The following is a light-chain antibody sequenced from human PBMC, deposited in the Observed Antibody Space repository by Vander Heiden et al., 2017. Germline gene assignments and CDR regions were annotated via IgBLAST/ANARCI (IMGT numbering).Light chain of an antibody. CDR1: PRVSSSY. J-gene: IGKJ3*01. Sequence: EIVLTQSPGTLSLSPGERATLSCRASPRVSSSYLAWYQQKPGQAPRLLIYGASSRATGIPDRCSGSGSGTDFTLTISRLEPEDFAVYYCQQYGSSPRVTFGPGTKVDIK. CDR3: QQYGSSPRVT. CDR2: GAS. V-gene: IGKV3-20*01.